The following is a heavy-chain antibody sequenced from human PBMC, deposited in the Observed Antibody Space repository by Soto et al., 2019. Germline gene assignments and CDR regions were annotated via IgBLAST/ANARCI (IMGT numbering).Heavy chain of an antibody. J-gene: IGHJ5*02. Sequence: ASVKVSCKASGYTFTSYDINWVRQATGQGLEWMGIINPSGGSTSYAQKFQGRVTMTRDTSTSTVYMELSSLRSEDTAVYYCARADPILRFLEWPLGNWFDPWGQGTLVTVSS. CDR1: GYTFTSYD. CDR2: INPSGGST. D-gene: IGHD3-3*01. CDR3: ARADPILRFLEWPLGNWFDP. V-gene: IGHV1-46*01.